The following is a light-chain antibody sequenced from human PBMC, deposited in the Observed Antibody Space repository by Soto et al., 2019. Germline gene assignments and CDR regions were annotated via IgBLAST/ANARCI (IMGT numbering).Light chain of an antibody. CDR3: QQYNNWRRT. V-gene: IGKV3-20*01. Sequence: EFVVTQAPGTLALSPGESATLSCRARQAVRNNYLAWYQQKPGQAPRILIYGESSRATGIPARLSGSGSGTDFTLTISSLEPEDFAVYYCQQYNNWRRTCGQGTKVDIK. CDR2: GES. J-gene: IGKJ1*01. CDR1: QAVRNNY.